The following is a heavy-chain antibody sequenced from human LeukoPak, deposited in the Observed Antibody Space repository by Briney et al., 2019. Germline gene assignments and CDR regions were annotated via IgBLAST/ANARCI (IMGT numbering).Heavy chain of an antibody. Sequence: SETLSLTCAVYGGSFSDYYWSWIRQPPGKGLEWIGEINHSGNTIYNPSLKSRVTISVDTSKNQFSLKLSSVTAADTAVNYCARGRLRCSSTSCRVYYYYGMDVWGQGTTVTVSS. V-gene: IGHV4-34*01. J-gene: IGHJ6*02. CDR2: INHSGNT. CDR1: GGSFSDYY. D-gene: IGHD2-2*01. CDR3: ARGRLRCSSTSCRVYYYYGMDV.